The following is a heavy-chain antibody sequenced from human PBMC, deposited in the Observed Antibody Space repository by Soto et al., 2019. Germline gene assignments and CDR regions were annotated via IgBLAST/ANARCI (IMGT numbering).Heavy chain of an antibody. Sequence: SETLSLTCTVSGASISSGDYYWTWIRQPPGKGLEWIGSIYYSGNNYYNPSLKSRVTISVDPSNNQCSLKLSSVTAADTAVYYCARASYDSSTYYLDYWGQGTLVTVPQ. V-gene: IGHV4-30-4*01. D-gene: IGHD3-22*01. CDR2: IYYSGNN. CDR3: ARASYDSSTYYLDY. CDR1: GASISSGDYY. J-gene: IGHJ4*02.